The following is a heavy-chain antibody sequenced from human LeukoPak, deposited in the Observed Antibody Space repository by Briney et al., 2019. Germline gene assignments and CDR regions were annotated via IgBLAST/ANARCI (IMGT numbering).Heavy chain of an antibody. CDR1: GGSIASSSYD. CDR3: VRFLSGSFGKFCFGV. D-gene: IGHD1-26*01. CDR2: IYYSGSP. Sequence: PSETLSPKCTVSGGSIASSSYDWGWIRQPPGKGLEWIGSIYYSGSPHSNPSLKSRLTIFVDTPKHQFSLNLNSVTAADTAVYFCVRFLSGSFGKFCFGVWGQGVLVTISS. V-gene: IGHV4-39*01. J-gene: IGHJ4*02.